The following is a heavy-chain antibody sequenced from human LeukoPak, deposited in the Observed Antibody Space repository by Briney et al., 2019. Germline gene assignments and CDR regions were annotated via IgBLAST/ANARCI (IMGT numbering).Heavy chain of an antibody. V-gene: IGHV3-53*05. CDR3: AKDASEWLVRGYFDY. CDR2: IHSGGST. CDR1: GFTVSSNY. D-gene: IGHD6-19*01. Sequence: GGSLRLSCAASGFTVSSNYMSWVRQAPGKGLEWVSVIHSGGSTYYADSVKGRFTISRDNSKNTLYLQMNSLRAEDTAVYYCAKDASEWLVRGYFDYWGQGTLVTVSS. J-gene: IGHJ4*02.